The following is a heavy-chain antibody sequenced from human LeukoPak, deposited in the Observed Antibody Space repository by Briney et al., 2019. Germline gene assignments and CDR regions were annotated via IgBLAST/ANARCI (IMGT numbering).Heavy chain of an antibody. CDR1: GFTFTSHW. Sequence: GGSLRLSCAASGFTFTSHWMHWVRQALGRGLVWVSRIDNDGSDTTYADSVRGRFTISRDNAKNTLYLQMDSLRAEDTAVYYCVRDRPHNWFDPWGQGTLVTVSS. CDR2: IDNDGSDT. J-gene: IGHJ5*02. V-gene: IGHV3-74*01. CDR3: VRDRPHNWFDP. D-gene: IGHD6-6*01.